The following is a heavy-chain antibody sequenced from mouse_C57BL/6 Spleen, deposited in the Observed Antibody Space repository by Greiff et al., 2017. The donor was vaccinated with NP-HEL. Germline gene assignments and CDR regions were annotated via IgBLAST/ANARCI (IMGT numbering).Heavy chain of an antibody. CDR3: ARGGYDYERDAMDY. V-gene: IGHV1-42*01. CDR2: INPSTGGT. J-gene: IGHJ4*01. CDR1: GYSFTGYY. D-gene: IGHD2-4*01. Sequence: EVQLQESGPELVKPGASVKISCKASGYSFTGYYMNWVKQSPEKSLEWIGEINPSTGGTTYNQKFKAKATLTVDKSSSTAYMQLKSLTSEDSAVYYCARGGYDYERDAMDYWGQGTSVTVSS.